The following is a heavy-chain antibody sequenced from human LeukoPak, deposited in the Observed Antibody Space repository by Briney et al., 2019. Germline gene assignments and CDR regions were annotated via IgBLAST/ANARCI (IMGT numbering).Heavy chain of an antibody. Sequence: GGSLRLSCAASGFTFSDYYMSWIRQAPGKGLEWVAVISYDGSNKYYADSVKGRFTISRDNSKNTLYLQMNSLRAEDTAVYYCARDQGNFGDTAIGVDYWGQGTLVTVSS. CDR1: GFTFSDYY. CDR2: ISYDGSNK. J-gene: IGHJ4*02. V-gene: IGHV3-30*03. CDR3: ARDQGNFGDTAIGVDY. D-gene: IGHD5-18*01.